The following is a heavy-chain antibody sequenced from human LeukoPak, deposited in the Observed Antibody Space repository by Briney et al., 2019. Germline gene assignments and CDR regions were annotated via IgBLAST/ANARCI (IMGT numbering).Heavy chain of an antibody. CDR2: TSGRSGGT. Sequence: GGSLRLSCVASGFTFGNYAMTWVRQAPGKGLEWVASTSGRSGGTYYADSVKGRFTISRDISKNTLYLQMNSLRVEDTAVYYCANLLGVPYYYDRRELVDYWGQGTLVTVSS. V-gene: IGHV3-23*01. CDR1: GFTFGNYA. CDR3: ANLLGVPYYYDRRELVDY. D-gene: IGHD3-22*01. J-gene: IGHJ4*02.